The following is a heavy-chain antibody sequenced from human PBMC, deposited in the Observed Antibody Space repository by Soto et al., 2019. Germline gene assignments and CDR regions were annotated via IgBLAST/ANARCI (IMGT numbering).Heavy chain of an antibody. CDR3: ARDPGPYSFDY. D-gene: IGHD1-1*01. CDR1: GYTFTSYD. CDR2: MNPSGGNT. V-gene: IGHV1-8*01. Sequence: ASVKVSCKASGYTFTSYDINWVRQATGQGLEWMGGMNPSGGNTEYAQRFLGRVTMTRDTSTSTVYMELSSLRSDDTAVYYCARDPGPYSFDYWGQGTLVTVSS. J-gene: IGHJ4*02.